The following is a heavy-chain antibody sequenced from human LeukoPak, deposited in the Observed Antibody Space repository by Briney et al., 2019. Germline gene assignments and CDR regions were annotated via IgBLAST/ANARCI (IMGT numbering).Heavy chain of an antibody. J-gene: IGHJ4*02. D-gene: IGHD2-21*02. CDR2: ISYDGSNK. CDR3: ARDLGVTAISQVSGY. V-gene: IGHV3-30-3*01. CDR1: GFPFSSYA. Sequence: HGGSLILSCAASGFPFSSYAMHWVRQAPGKGLEWVAVISYDGSNKYYADSVKGRFTISRDNSKNTLYLQMNSLRAEDTAVYYCARDLGVTAISQVSGYWGQGTLVTVSS.